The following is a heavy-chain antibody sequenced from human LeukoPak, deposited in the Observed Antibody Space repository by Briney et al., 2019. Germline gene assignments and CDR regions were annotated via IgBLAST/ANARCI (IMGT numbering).Heavy chain of an antibody. CDR3: AKEGLSSSFDY. V-gene: IGHV4-59*01. J-gene: IGHJ4*02. CDR2: IYYSGST. D-gene: IGHD6-13*01. Sequence: SETLSLTCTVSGGSISSYYWSWIRQPPGKGLEWIGYIYYSGSTSYNPSLKSRVTISVDTSKKQFSLKLSSVTAADTAVYYCAKEGLSSSFDYWGQGTLVTVSS. CDR1: GGSISSYY.